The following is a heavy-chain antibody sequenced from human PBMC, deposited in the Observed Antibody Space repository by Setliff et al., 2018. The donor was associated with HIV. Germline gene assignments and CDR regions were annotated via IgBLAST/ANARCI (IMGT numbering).Heavy chain of an antibody. Sequence: PSETLSLTCTVSGGSISSGGYYWSWIRQHPGKGLEWIEYIYYSGSTYYNPSLKSRVTISVDTSKNQFSLKLSSVTAADTAVYYCARNKYNWNYYYYYGMDVWGQGTTVTVSS. CDR3: ARNKYNWNYYYYYGMDV. J-gene: IGHJ6*02. V-gene: IGHV4-31*03. D-gene: IGHD1-7*01. CDR1: GGSISSGGYY. CDR2: IYYSGST.